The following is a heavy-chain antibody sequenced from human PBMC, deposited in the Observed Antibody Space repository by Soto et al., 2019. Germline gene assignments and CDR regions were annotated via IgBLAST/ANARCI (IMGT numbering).Heavy chain of an antibody. V-gene: IGHV1-18*01. D-gene: IGHD1-26*01. Sequence: GASVKVSCKASGYTFTSYGISWVRQAPGQGLEWMGWISAYNGNTNYAQKLQGRVTMTTDTSTSTAYMELRSLRSDDTAVYYCASVAYPKWELPYHSYYYGMDVWGQGTTVTVSS. CDR3: ASVAYPKWELPYHSYYYGMDV. J-gene: IGHJ6*02. CDR2: ISAYNGNT. CDR1: GYTFTSYG.